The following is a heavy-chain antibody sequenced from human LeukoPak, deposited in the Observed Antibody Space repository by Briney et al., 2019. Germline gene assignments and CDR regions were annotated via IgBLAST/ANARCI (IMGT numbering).Heavy chain of an antibody. V-gene: IGHV4-39*07. CDR2: MYYRGNT. Sequence: SETLSLTCTVSGGSISTITYYWGWIRQPPGKGLEWVGHMYYRGNTFYNPSLKSRVTISVDTSKNQFSMKLSSVTAADTAVYYCAREMYDSGGYRVSYFDFWGQGILVTVSS. J-gene: IGHJ4*02. D-gene: IGHD3-22*01. CDR1: GGSISTITYY. CDR3: AREMYDSGGYRVSYFDF.